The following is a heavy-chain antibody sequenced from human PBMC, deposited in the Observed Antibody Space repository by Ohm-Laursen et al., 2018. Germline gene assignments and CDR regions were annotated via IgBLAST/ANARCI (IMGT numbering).Heavy chain of an antibody. Sequence: ASVKVSCKTSGYSFIDYYIHWVRQAPGQGLEWMGWIAPNSGGTHSAQKFQGRVTMTRDTSISTAYMELSRLRSDDTAVYYCARAAGAIVLMVYATDYWGQGTLVTVSS. CDR3: ARAAGAIVLMVYATDY. V-gene: IGHV1-2*02. D-gene: IGHD2-8*01. CDR2: IAPNSGGT. CDR1: GYSFIDYY. J-gene: IGHJ4*02.